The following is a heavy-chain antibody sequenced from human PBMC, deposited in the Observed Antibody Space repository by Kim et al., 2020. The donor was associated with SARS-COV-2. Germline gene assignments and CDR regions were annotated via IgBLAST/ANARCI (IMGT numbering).Heavy chain of an antibody. J-gene: IGHJ3*02. Sequence: NYNPSLMGRVTISVDTSKNQFSLRLSSVTAADTAVYSCARDPYGAHAFDIWGQGTMVTVSS. V-gene: IGHV4-59*01. CDR3: ARDPYGAHAFDI. D-gene: IGHD1-26*01.